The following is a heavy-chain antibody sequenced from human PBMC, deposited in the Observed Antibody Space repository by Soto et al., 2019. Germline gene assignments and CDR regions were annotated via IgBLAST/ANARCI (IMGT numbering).Heavy chain of an antibody. CDR2: INAGNGNT. Sequence: SVKVSCKASGYTFTSYAMHWVRQAPVQRLEWMGWINAGNGNTKYSQKFQGRVTITRDTSASTAYMELSRLRSEDTAVYYCARVYYDYVWGSYRLFDYWGQGTLVTVSS. J-gene: IGHJ4*02. CDR1: GYTFTSYA. V-gene: IGHV1-3*01. CDR3: ARVYYDYVWGSYRLFDY. D-gene: IGHD3-16*02.